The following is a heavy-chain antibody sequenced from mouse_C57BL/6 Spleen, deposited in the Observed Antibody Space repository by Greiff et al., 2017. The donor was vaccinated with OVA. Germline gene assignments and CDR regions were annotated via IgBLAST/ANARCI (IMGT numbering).Heavy chain of an antibody. V-gene: IGHV1-39*01. CDR1: GYSFTDYN. CDR3: VRGRVPEYYGSSYVDY. J-gene: IGHJ2*01. Sequence: VQLQQSGPELVKPGASVKISCKASGYSFTDYNMNWVKQSNGKSLEWIGVINPNYGTTSYKQKFKGKATLTVDQSSSTAYMQLNSLTSADSAVYYCVRGRVPEYYGSSYVDYWGQGTTRTVSS. D-gene: IGHD1-1*01. CDR2: INPNYGTT.